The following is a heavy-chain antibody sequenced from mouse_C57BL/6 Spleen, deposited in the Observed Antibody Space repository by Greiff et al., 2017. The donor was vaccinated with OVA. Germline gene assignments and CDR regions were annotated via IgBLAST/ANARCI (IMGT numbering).Heavy chain of an antibody. CDR3: ARYQTGTGFAY. D-gene: IGHD4-1*01. J-gene: IGHJ3*01. CDR1: GYTFTDYY. V-gene: IGHV1-26*01. CDR2: INPNNGGT. Sequence: VQLQQSGPELVKPGASVKISCKASGYTFTDYYMNWVKQSHGKSLEWIGDINPNNGGTSYNQKFKGKATLTVDKSSSTAYMELRSLTSEDSAVYYCARYQTGTGFAYWGQGTLVTVSA.